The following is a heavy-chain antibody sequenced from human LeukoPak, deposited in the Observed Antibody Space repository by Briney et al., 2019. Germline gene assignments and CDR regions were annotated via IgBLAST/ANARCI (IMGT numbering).Heavy chain of an antibody. D-gene: IGHD6-13*01. CDR3: ARECGRW. J-gene: IGHJ3*01. Sequence: KTGGSLRLSCVVSGFTFSDYYMTWFRQAPGVGPEWVSHISSRGSTLYADSVKGRFTISRDNAKNALYLQMNSLRVEDTALYYCARECGRWGGQGTMVTVSS. CDR1: GFTFSDYY. V-gene: IGHV3-11*04. CDR2: ISSRGSTL.